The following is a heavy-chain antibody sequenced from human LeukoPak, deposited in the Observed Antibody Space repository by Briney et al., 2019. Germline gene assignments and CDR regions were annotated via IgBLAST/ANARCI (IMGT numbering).Heavy chain of an antibody. V-gene: IGHV3-30-3*01. CDR1: GFTFSNYA. D-gene: IGHD6-13*01. Sequence: GGSLRLSCAASGFTFSNYAMHWVRQAPGKGLEWVAVISYDGSNKYYADSVKGRFTISRDNSKNTLYVQMNSLRAEDTAVYYCARDLGSSWYGGRDHWGQGTLVTVSS. J-gene: IGHJ4*02. CDR2: ISYDGSNK. CDR3: ARDLGSSWYGGRDH.